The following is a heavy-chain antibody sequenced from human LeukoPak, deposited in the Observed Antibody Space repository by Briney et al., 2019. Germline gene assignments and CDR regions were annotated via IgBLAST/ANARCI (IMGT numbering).Heavy chain of an antibody. V-gene: IGHV4-59*01. CDR3: ARDLDAFDI. Sequence: PSETLSLTCTVSGGSIRSYYWSWIRQPPGKGLEWIGYIYYSGSTNYNPSLKSRVTISVDTSKNQFSLKLSSVTAADMAVYYCARDLDAFDIWGQGTMVTVSS. CDR2: IYYSGST. J-gene: IGHJ3*02. CDR1: GGSIRSYY.